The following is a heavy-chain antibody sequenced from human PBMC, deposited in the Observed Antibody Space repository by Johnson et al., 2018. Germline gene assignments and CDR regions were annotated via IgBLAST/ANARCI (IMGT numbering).Heavy chain of an antibody. CDR2: IWYDGSNK. CDR1: GFTFSSYG. V-gene: IGHV3-33*01. CDR3: ARVKVSSWYSNYGMDV. D-gene: IGHD6-13*01. J-gene: IGHJ6*02. Sequence: QVQLVESGGGVVQPGRSLRLSCAASGFTFSSYGMHWVRQAPGKGLEWVAVIWYDGSNKYYADSVKGRFTISRENSKNTLYLQMNSLRAEDTAGYYCARVKVSSWYSNYGMDVWGQGTTVTVSS.